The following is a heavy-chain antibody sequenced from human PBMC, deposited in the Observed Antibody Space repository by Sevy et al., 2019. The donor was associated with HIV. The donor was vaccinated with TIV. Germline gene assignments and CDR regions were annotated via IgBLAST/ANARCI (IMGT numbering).Heavy chain of an antibody. CDR1: GYTFSNYW. CDR3: ARVGSYRLSYYGMDV. CDR2: FYPGDSDT. V-gene: IGHV5-51*01. Sequence: GESLKISCKGAGYTFSNYWIARVRQMPGKGLEWMGIFYPGDSDTRYSPLFQGQVTISADKSISTAYLQWNSLRASDTSMYYCARVGSYRLSYYGMDVWGQWTTVTVSS. J-gene: IGHJ6*02. D-gene: IGHD3-10*01.